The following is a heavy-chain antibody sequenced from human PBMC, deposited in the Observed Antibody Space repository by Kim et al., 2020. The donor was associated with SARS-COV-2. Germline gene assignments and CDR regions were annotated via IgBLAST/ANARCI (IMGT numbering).Heavy chain of an antibody. V-gene: IGHV4-34*01. CDR1: GGSFSGYY. CDR3: ARRLSNTFGWGSHYFDL. CDR2: INHSGRT. D-gene: IGHD3-10*01. Sequence: SETLSLTCAVYGGSFSGYYLSWIRQPPGKGLEWMGEINHSGRTNYNPSLKSRVTISVDTSKNQFSLKLTSVTAADTAVYYCARRLSNTFGWGSHYFDLWG. J-gene: IGHJ3*01.